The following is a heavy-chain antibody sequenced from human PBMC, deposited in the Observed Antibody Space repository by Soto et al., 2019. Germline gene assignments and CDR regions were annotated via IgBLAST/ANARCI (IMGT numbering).Heavy chain of an antibody. CDR2: IYYSGST. CDR1: GGSISSSSYY. CDR3: ARGEYYYDSSGYYLNYYYYYGMDV. J-gene: IGHJ6*02. D-gene: IGHD3-22*01. V-gene: IGHV4-39*01. Sequence: SETLSLTCTVSGGSISSSSYYWGWIRQPPGKGLEWIGSIYYSGSTYYNPSLKSRVTISVDTSENQFSLKLSSVTAADTAVYYCARGEYYYDSSGYYLNYYYYYGMDVWGQGTTVTVSS.